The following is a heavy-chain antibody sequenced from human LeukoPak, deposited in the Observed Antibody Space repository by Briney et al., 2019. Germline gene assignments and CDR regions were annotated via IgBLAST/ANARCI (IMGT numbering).Heavy chain of an antibody. CDR3: ARRGNYYFDS. V-gene: IGHV5-51*01. Sequence: GESLKISCKGSGYSFTSYWIAWVRQMPGRGLEWMGDIYPGDSDTRYSPSFQGQVTISADKSITTAYLQWSSLKASDTAIYYCARRGNYYFDSWGQGTLVTVSS. CDR2: IYPGDSDT. D-gene: IGHD3-10*01. CDR1: GYSFTSYW. J-gene: IGHJ4*02.